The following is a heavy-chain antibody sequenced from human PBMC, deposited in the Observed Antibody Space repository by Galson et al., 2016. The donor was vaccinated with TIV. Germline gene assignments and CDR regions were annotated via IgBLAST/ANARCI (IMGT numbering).Heavy chain of an antibody. V-gene: IGHV6-1*01. J-gene: IGHJ4*02. CDR2: TFYRSKWYN. D-gene: IGHD3-3*01. CDR1: GDSVSSTSAA. Sequence: CAISGDSVSSTSAAWNWIRQSPSRGLEWLGRTFYRSKWYNDYAPSVRGRMIITPDTSKNQFSLQLNSVAPEDTAVYYCARATPSVFGIIMTLDYWGQGTLVTVSS. CDR3: ARATPSVFGIIMTLDY.